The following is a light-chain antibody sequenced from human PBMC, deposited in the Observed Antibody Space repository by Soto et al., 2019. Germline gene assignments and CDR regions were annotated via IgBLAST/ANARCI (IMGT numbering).Light chain of an antibody. CDR3: SSYTSSGTVV. J-gene: IGLJ2*01. CDR2: EVS. V-gene: IGLV2-14*01. Sequence: QSVLTQPASVSGSPGQSITISCTGSSSDIGDYNYVSWYQQHPGKAPKIMIYEVSNRPSGVSNRFSGSKSGNTASLTISGLQAEDDAEYYCSSYTSSGTVVFGGGTKLTVL. CDR1: SSDIGDYNY.